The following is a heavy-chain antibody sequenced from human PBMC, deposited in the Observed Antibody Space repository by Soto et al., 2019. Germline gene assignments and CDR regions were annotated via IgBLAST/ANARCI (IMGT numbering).Heavy chain of an antibody. J-gene: IGHJ5*02. D-gene: IGHD3-22*01. CDR2: IYYSGST. CDR3: ARGVDRRGYYPRWCDP. V-gene: IGHV4-59*01. CDR1: GGSISSYY. Sequence: SETLSLTCTVSGGSISSYYWSWIRQPPGKGLEWIGYIYYSGSTNYNPSLKSRVTISVDTSKNQFSLKLSSVTAADTAVYYCARGVDRRGYYPRWCDPWCQGTPVTVSS.